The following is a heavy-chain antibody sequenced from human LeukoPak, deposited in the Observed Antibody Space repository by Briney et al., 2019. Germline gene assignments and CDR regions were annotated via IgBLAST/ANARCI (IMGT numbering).Heavy chain of an antibody. V-gene: IGHV1-69-2*01. CDR1: GYTFTDYY. CDR2: VDPEDGET. J-gene: IGHJ4*02. CDR3: ATDLMITMVRGVILDY. Sequence: ASVKVSCKVSGYTFTDYYMHWVQQAPGKGLEWMGLVDPEDGETIYAEKFQGRVTIPADTSTDTAYMELSSLRSEDTAVYYCATDLMITMVRGVILDYWGQGTLVTVSS. D-gene: IGHD3-10*01.